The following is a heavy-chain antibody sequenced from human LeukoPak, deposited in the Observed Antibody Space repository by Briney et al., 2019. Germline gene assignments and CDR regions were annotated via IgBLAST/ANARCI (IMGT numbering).Heavy chain of an antibody. Sequence: ASVKVSRKASGGTFSSYAISWVRQAPGQGLEWMGGIIPIFGTANYAQKFQGRVTITADESTSTAYMELSSLRSEDTAVYYCARTYYDILTGRVDAFDIWGQGTMVTVSS. CDR1: GGTFSSYA. J-gene: IGHJ3*02. D-gene: IGHD3-9*01. CDR2: IIPIFGTA. CDR3: ARTYYDILTGRVDAFDI. V-gene: IGHV1-69*13.